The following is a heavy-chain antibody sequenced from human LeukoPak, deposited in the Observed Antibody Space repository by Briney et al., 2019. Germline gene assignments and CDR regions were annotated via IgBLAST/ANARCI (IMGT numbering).Heavy chain of an antibody. V-gene: IGHV4-61*05. CDR3: ARLPITMVRGVIKGYFDY. Sequence: SETLSLTCTVSGASISSSTYYWGWIRQPPGKGLEWIGYIYYSGSTNYNPSLKSRVTISVDTSKNQFSLKLSSVTAADTAVYYCARLPITMVRGVIKGYFDYWGQGTLVTVSS. D-gene: IGHD3-10*01. J-gene: IGHJ4*02. CDR1: GASISSSTYY. CDR2: IYYSGST.